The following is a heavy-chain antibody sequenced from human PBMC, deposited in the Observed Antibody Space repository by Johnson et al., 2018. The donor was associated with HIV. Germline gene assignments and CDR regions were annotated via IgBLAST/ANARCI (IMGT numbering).Heavy chain of an antibody. V-gene: IGHV3-30-3*01. J-gene: IGHJ3*02. CDR2: ISYDGSNK. CDR3: ARDEDSSGWYHPDRIGGFDI. D-gene: IGHD6-19*01. Sequence: QVQLVESGGGVVQPGRSLRLSCAASGFTFSTYAMHWVRQAPGKGLEWVAVISYDGSNKYYVDYVKGRFPISRDNSKNTLYLQMNSLRVEDTAVYYCARDEDSSGWYHPDRIGGFDIWGQGTMVTVSS. CDR1: GFTFSTYA.